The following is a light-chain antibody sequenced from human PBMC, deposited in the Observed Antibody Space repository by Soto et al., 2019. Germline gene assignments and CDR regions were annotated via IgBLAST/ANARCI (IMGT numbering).Light chain of an antibody. V-gene: IGKV2-28*01. CDR1: QSLLHSNGYNY. J-gene: IGKJ1*01. CDR2: LGS. CDR3: MQALQTPWT. Sequence: DIVMTQSPLSLPVTPGEPASISCRSSQSLLHSNGYNYLDWYLQKPGQSPQLLIYLGSNRASGVLDRFSGSGSGTDFTRKISRVEAGDVGVYYCMQALQTPWTFGEGTNVEIK.